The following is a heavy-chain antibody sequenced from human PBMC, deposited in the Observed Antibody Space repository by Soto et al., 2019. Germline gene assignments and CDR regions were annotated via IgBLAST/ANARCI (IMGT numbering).Heavy chain of an antibody. D-gene: IGHD3-22*01. CDR2: IYYSGST. CDR1: GGSISSGGYY. Sequence: SETLSLTCTVSGGSISSGGYYWSWIRQHPGKGLEWIGYIYYSGSTYYNPSLKSRVTISVDTSKNQFSLKLSSVTAADTAVYYCARFKTRDSSGYYSPSYYYYGMDVWGQGTTVTV. CDR3: ARFKTRDSSGYYSPSYYYYGMDV. V-gene: IGHV4-31*03. J-gene: IGHJ6*02.